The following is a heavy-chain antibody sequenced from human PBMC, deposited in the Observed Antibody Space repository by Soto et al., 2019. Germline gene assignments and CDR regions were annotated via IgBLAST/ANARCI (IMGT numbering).Heavy chain of an antibody. Sequence: GGSLRLSCVASGFTFRAYTMNWVRQAPGKGLEWVSGIRGFSPYTFYAESVKGRFTISRDNAKNSLYLQMNSLGVEDTAVYYCARDRGYDAHDYYYNAMDVWGQGTTATVSS. J-gene: IGHJ6*02. CDR3: ARDRGYDAHDYYYNAMDV. CDR1: GFTFRAYT. V-gene: IGHV3-21*01. CDR2: IRGFSPYT. D-gene: IGHD2-15*01.